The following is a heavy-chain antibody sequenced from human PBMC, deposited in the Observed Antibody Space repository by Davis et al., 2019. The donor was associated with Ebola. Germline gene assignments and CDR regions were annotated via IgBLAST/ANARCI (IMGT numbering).Heavy chain of an antibody. V-gene: IGHV1-2*06. D-gene: IGHD5-24*01. CDR1: GYTFTDYN. CDR3: AREGGYNSGYNYYGMDV. J-gene: IGHJ6*02. CDR2: VILKSGAT. Sequence: ASVKVSCKASGYTFTDYNIHWMRQAPGQGLEWLGRVILKSGATNYAQKFQGRVTITGDTSASTAYMELSSLRSEDTAVYYCAREGGYNSGYNYYGMDVWGQGTTVTVSS.